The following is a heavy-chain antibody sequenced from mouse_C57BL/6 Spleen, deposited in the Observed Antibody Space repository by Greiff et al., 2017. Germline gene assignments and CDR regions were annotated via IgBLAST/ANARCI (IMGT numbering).Heavy chain of an antibody. V-gene: IGHV1-63*01. J-gene: IGHJ3*01. CDR3: ARGSYYGSSYGGFAY. D-gene: IGHD1-1*01. Sequence: QVQLQQSGAELVRPGTSVKMSCKASGYTFTNYWIGWAKQRPGHGLEWIGVIYPGGGYTNYNEKFKGKATLTADKSSSTAYMQFSSLTSEDSAIYYCARGSYYGSSYGGFAYWGQGTLVTVSA. CDR1: GYTFTNYW. CDR2: IYPGGGYT.